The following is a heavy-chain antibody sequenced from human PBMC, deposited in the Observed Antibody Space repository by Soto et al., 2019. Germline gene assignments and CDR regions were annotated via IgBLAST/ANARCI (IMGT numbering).Heavy chain of an antibody. Sequence: QVQLVESGGGVVQPGRSLRLSCAASGFTFSSYGMHWVRQAPGKGLEWVAVIWYDGSNKYYADSVKGRFTISRDNSKNTLYLQMSSLRAEDTAVYYCARDLALGSPDYWGQGTLVTVSS. CDR1: GFTFSSYG. CDR2: IWYDGSNK. CDR3: ARDLALGSPDY. J-gene: IGHJ4*02. D-gene: IGHD1-26*01. V-gene: IGHV3-33*01.